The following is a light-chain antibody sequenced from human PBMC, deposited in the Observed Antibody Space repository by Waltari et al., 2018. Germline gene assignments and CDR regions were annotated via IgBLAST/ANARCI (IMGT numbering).Light chain of an antibody. CDR2: DVT. CDR3: SSYTTSSTLV. V-gene: IGLV2-14*03. CDR1: SSDVGAYTY. Sequence: QSALTQPASVSGSPGQSITISCTGTSSDVGAYTYVSWYQHHPGKAPKLMIYDVTTRPSGVSNRFSGSKSGNTASLTISGLQADDEADYYCSSYTTSSTLVFGGGTKLTVL. J-gene: IGLJ3*02.